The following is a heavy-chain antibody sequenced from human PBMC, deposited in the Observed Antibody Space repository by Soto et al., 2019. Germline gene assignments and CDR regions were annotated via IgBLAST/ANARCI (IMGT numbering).Heavy chain of an antibody. J-gene: IGHJ4*02. Sequence: PSETLSLTCTVSGGSISSSSYYWGWIRQPPGKGLEWIGSIYYSGSTYYNPSLKSRVTISVDTSKNQFSLKLSSVTAADTAVYYCASGLEPHFDYWGQGTLVTVPQ. CDR1: GGSISSSSYY. D-gene: IGHD3-10*01. V-gene: IGHV4-39*01. CDR2: IYYSGST. CDR3: ASGLEPHFDY.